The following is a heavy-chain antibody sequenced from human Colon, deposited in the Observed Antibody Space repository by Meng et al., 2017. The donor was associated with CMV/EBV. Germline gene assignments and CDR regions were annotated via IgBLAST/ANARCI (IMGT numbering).Heavy chain of an antibody. CDR2: INTDGTTL. J-gene: IGHJ6*02. Sequence: GESLKISCAASGFTFSSYWMHWVRQAPGKGLEWVSRINTDGTTLTYAASVKGRFTVSRDNAKNMVYLQMDSLRANDTGVYYCVRADVADQNNIAIAYFYGLDVWGQGTTVTVSS. CDR1: GFTFSSYW. V-gene: IGHV3-74*03. D-gene: IGHD2/OR15-2a*01. CDR3: VRADVADQNNIAIAYFYGLDV.